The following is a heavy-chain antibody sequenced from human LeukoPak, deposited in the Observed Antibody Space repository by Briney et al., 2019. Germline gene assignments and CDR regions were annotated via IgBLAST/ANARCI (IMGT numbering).Heavy chain of an antibody. CDR1: GGSFSVYY. Sequence: PSETLSLTCAVYGGSFSVYYWSWIRQPAGKGLEWIGRIYTSGSTNYNPSLKSRVTMSVDTSKNQFSLKLSSVTAADTAVYYCARTTYNWNYVNFDYWGQGTLVTVSS. J-gene: IGHJ4*02. CDR3: ARTTYNWNYVNFDY. CDR2: IYTSGST. D-gene: IGHD1-7*01. V-gene: IGHV4-59*10.